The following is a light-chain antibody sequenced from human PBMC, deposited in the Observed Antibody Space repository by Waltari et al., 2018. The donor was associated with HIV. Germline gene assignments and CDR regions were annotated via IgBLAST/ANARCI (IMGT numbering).Light chain of an antibody. CDR2: GAS. CDR1: QSVSTN. V-gene: IGKV3-15*01. Sequence: EIVLTQSPGTLSLSPGERATLSCRASQSVSTNLAWYQQKPGQAPRLLIYGASTRATGLPARFSGSGSGTEFTLTISSLQSEDFAVYFCQQYNNWPPNTFGQGTKVEIK. J-gene: IGKJ2*01. CDR3: QQYNNWPPNT.